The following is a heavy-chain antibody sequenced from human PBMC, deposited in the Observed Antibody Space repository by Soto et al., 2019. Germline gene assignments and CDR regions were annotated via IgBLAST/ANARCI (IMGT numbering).Heavy chain of an antibody. V-gene: IGHV4-39*01. D-gene: IGHD3-22*01. Sequence: SETLSLTCTVSGGSISSSSYYWGWIRQPPGKGLEWIGSIYYSGSTYYNPSLKSRVTISVDTSKNQFSLKLSSVTAADTAVYYCASDYYDSSGYMDVWGQGTTVTVSS. CDR2: IYYSGST. CDR3: ASDYYDSSGYMDV. CDR1: GGSISSSSYY. J-gene: IGHJ6*02.